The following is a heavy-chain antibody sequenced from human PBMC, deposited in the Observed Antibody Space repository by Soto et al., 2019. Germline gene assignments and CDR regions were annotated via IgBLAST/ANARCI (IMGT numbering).Heavy chain of an antibody. Sequence: SETLSLTCTVSGGSISSSSYYWGWIRQPPGEGLEWIGSIYYSGSTYYNLSLKSRVTISVDTSKNQFSLKLSSVTAADTAVYYCARHGKYSSSPIYYMYVWGKGTTVTVS. D-gene: IGHD6-13*01. J-gene: IGHJ6*03. V-gene: IGHV4-39*01. CDR3: ARHGKYSSSPIYYMYV. CDR2: IYYSGST. CDR1: GGSISSSSYY.